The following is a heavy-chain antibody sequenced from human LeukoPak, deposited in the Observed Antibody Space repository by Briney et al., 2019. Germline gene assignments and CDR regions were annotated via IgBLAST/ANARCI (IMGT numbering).Heavy chain of an antibody. CDR1: GFTFSNHA. D-gene: IGHD3-22*01. CDR2: VTGSGET. Sequence: GGSLRLSCAASGFTFSNHAMTWVRQAPGKGLEWVAAVTGSGETFHADSVKGRFTVSRDNSKNTLYLQMNSLRAEDTAVYYCARDWGHYYDSSAPGGAFDIWGQGTMVTVSS. J-gene: IGHJ3*02. V-gene: IGHV3-23*01. CDR3: ARDWGHYYDSSAPGGAFDI.